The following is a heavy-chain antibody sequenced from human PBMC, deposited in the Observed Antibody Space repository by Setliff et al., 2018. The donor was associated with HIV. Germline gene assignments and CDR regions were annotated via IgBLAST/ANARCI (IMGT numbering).Heavy chain of an antibody. CDR1: GASISSYS. CDR2: IHSYGST. CDR3: ARGGYRDGYDY. J-gene: IGHJ4*02. Sequence: SETLSLTCTVSGASISSYSWSWIRQSPGKRLEWIGYIHSYGSTDYNPSLESRVTISVDTSKNQLSLKLRSVAAADTAVYYCARGGYRDGYDYWGQGTPVTVSS. D-gene: IGHD5-18*01. V-gene: IGHV4-59*01.